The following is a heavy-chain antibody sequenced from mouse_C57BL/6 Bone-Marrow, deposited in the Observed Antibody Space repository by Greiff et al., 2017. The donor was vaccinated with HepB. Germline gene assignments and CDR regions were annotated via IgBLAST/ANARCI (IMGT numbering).Heavy chain of an antibody. V-gene: IGHV15-2*01. J-gene: IGHJ2*01. Sequence: QVQLQQSGSELRSPGSSVKLSCKDFDSEVFPIAYMSWVRQKPGHGFEWIGGILPRIGRTIYGEKFEDKATLDADTLSNTAYLELNSLTTEDSAIYYCARGSYYYGSSYDYWGQGTTLTVSS. CDR3: ARGSYYYGSSYDY. CDR1: DSEVFPIAY. D-gene: IGHD1-1*01. CDR2: ILPRIGRT.